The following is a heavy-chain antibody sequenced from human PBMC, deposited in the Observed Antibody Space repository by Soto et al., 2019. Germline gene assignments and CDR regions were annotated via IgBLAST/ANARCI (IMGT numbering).Heavy chain of an antibody. V-gene: IGHV1-18*04. J-gene: IGHJ4*02. CDR3: ASEDYDSSGAHFDY. D-gene: IGHD3-22*01. Sequence: ASVKVSCKASGYTFTSYGISWVRQAPGQGLEWMGWISAYNGNTNYAQKLQGIVTMTTDTSTSTAYMELRSLRSDDTAVYYCASEDYDSSGAHFDYWGQGTLVTVSS. CDR2: ISAYNGNT. CDR1: GYTFTSYG.